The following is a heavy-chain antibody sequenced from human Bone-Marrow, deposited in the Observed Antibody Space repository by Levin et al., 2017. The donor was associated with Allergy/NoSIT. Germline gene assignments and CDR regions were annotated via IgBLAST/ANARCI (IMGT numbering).Heavy chain of an antibody. CDR2: INSDGSST. CDR3: ARVAGRSAPGTWYFDR. CDR1: GFTFSTSW. V-gene: IGHV3-74*01. D-gene: IGHD6-13*01. Sequence: GGSLRLSCAASGFTFSTSWMHWVRQAPGKGLVWVSRINSDGSSTSYADSVKGRFTISRDNAKNTLYLQMNSLRAEDTAVFYCARVAGRSAPGTWYFDRWGRGTLVTVSS. J-gene: IGHJ2*01.